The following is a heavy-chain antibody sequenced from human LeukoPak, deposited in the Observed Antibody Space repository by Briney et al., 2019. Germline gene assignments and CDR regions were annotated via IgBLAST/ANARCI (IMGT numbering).Heavy chain of an antibody. CDR2: IYPGDSAT. CDR1: GYSFTRDW. J-gene: IGHJ4*02. Sequence: GESLKISCKASGYSFTRDWIGWVRQMPGKGLEWMGIIYPGDSATRYSPSFQGQVTISADKSISTAFLQWSSLKASDTAIYYWARRGVGGTGSGLYGLYRGQGALVTVSS. CDR3: ARRGVGGTGSGLYGLY. V-gene: IGHV5-51*01. D-gene: IGHD6-19*01.